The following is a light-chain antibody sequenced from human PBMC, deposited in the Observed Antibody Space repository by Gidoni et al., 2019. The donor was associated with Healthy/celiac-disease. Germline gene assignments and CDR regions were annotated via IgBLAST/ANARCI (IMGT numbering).Light chain of an antibody. Sequence: QSALTQPASVSESPGQSITTSCTGTSSDVGSYNLCPWYQQHAGKAPKLMIYEGSKRPSGVSNRFSGSKSGNTASLTISGLQAEDEADYYCCSYAGSSTFAVFGTGTKVTVL. J-gene: IGLJ1*01. CDR3: CSYAGSSTFAV. CDR2: EGS. V-gene: IGLV2-23*03. CDR1: SSDVGSYNL.